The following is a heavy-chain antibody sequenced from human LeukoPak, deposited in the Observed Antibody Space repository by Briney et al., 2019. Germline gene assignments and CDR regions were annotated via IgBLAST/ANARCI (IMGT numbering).Heavy chain of an antibody. CDR3: ARDATRDYYYYGMDV. CDR1: GGSISSGGYC. CDR2: IYYSGST. J-gene: IGHJ6*02. Sequence: SETLSLTCTVSGGSISSGGYCWSWIRQHPGKGLEWIGYIYYSGSTYYNPSLKSRVTISVDTSKNQFSLKLSSVTAADTAVYYCARDATRDYYYYGMDVWGQGTTVTVSS. V-gene: IGHV4-31*03.